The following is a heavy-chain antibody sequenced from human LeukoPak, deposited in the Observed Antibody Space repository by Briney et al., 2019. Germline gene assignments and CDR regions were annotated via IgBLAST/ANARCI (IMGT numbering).Heavy chain of an antibody. CDR3: AKFSYCSSTSCFDWDYYYGMDV. CDR1: GFTFSSYA. Sequence: QPGGSLRLSCAASGFTFSSYAMSWVRQAPGKGLEWVSAISGIVGSTYYADSVKGRFTISRDNSKNTLYLQMNSLRAEDTAVYYCAKFSYCSSTSCFDWDYYYGMDVWGKGTTVTVSS. V-gene: IGHV3-23*01. J-gene: IGHJ6*04. D-gene: IGHD2-2*01. CDR2: ISGIVGST.